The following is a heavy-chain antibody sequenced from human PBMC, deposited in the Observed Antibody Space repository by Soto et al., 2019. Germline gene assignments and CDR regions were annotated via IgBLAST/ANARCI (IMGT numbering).Heavy chain of an antibody. CDR3: AKDSWGYCSGGSCYSFFDY. D-gene: IGHD2-15*01. V-gene: IGHV3-21*04. CDR2: ISSSSSFI. J-gene: IGHJ4*02. Sequence: PGGSLRLSCAASGFTFSTYSMNWVRQAPGRGLEWVSSISSSSSFIYYADSVKGRFTISRDNAKNTLFLQMSSLRAEDTAVYYCAKDSWGYCSGGSCYSFFDYWGKGTLVTAPQ. CDR1: GFTFSTYS.